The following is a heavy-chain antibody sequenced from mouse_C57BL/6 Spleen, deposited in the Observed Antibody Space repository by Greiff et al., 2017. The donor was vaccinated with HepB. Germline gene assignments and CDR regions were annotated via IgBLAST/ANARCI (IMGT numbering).Heavy chain of an antibody. CDR2: ISSGGDYI. D-gene: IGHD1-1*01. CDR1: GFTFSSYA. J-gene: IGHJ3*01. V-gene: IGHV5-9-1*02. Sequence: EVNLVESGEGLVKPGGSLKLSCAASGFTFSSYAMSWVRQTPEKRLEWVAYISSGGDYIYYADTVKGRFTISRDNARNTLYLQMSSLKSEDTAMYYCTRDDYGSSPFAYWGQGTLVTVSA. CDR3: TRDDYGSSPFAY.